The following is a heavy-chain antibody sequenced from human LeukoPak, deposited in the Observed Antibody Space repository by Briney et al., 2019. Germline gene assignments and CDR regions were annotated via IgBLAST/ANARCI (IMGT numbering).Heavy chain of an antibody. CDR3: ARGSGYSGYAFDY. CDR1: GFTFSSYA. Sequence: HPGGSLRLSCAASGFTFSSYAMSWVRQAPGKGLEWVSAISGSGGSTYYADSVKGRFTISRDNSKNTLYLQMNSLRAEDTAVYYCARGSGYSGYAFDYWGQGTLVTVSS. J-gene: IGHJ4*02. D-gene: IGHD5-12*01. CDR2: ISGSGGST. V-gene: IGHV3-23*01.